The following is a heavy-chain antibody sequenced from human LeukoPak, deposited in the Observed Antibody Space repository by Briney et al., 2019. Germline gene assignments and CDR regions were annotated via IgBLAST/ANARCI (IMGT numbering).Heavy chain of an antibody. V-gene: IGHV1-69*01. Sequence: SVKVSCKASGGTFSSYAISWVRQAPGQGLEWMGGIIPIFGTANYAQKFQGRVTITADESTSTAYMGLSSLRSEDTAVYYCARDGDYGDYSWFDPWGQGTLVTVSS. J-gene: IGHJ5*02. CDR3: ARDGDYGDYSWFDP. CDR1: GGTFSSYA. CDR2: IIPIFGTA. D-gene: IGHD4-17*01.